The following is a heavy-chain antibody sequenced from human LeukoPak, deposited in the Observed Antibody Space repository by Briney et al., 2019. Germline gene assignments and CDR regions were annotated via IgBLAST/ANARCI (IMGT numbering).Heavy chain of an antibody. CDR3: ARAPHPYSSSPRPPYYFDY. CDR1: GYTFTGYY. CDR2: MNPNSGNT. J-gene: IGHJ4*02. Sequence: ASVKVSCKASGYTFTGYYTHWVRQATGQELEWMGWMNPNSGNTGYAQKFQGRVTMTRNTSISTAYMELSSLRSEDTAVYYCARAPHPYSSSPRPPYYFDYWGQGTLVTVSS. D-gene: IGHD6-13*01. V-gene: IGHV1-8*02.